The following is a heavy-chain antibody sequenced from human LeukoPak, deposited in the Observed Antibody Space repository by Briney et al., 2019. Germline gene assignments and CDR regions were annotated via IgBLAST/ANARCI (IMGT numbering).Heavy chain of an antibody. CDR1: GYSFGIFG. CDR2: ISANNGNT. Sequence: ASVKVSCKASGYSFGIFGISWVRQAPGQGLEWMGWISANNGNTKYAQNLHGRVTMTTDTSTSTAYMELRSLRSDDTAVYYCARVGVVVPAAWFDPWGQGTLVTVSS. D-gene: IGHD2-2*01. CDR3: ARVGVVVPAAWFDP. V-gene: IGHV1-18*01. J-gene: IGHJ5*02.